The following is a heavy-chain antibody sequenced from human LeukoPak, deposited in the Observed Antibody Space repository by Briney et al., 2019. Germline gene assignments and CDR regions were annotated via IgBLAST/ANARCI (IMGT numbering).Heavy chain of an antibody. V-gene: IGHV4-30-4*08. CDR1: GGSISSGDYY. CDR2: IYYSGST. J-gene: IGHJ5*02. Sequence: PSQTLSLTCTVSGGSISSGDYYWSWIRQPPGKGLEWIGYIYYSGSTYYNPSLRSRVTISVDTSKNQFSLKLSSVTAADTAVYYCAREDIVVVPAAIIGGWFDPWCQGTLVTVSS. D-gene: IGHD2-2*02. CDR3: AREDIVVVPAAIIGGWFDP.